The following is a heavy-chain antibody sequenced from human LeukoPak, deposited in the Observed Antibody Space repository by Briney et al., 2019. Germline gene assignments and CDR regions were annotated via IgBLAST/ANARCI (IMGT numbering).Heavy chain of an antibody. CDR1: EFTFSSYA. CDR2: ISGSGGST. CDR3: AKASVPDILNWFDP. Sequence: GGSLRLSCAASEFTFSSYAMSWVRQAPGKGLEWVSAISGSGGSTYYADSVKGRFTISRDNSKNTLYLQMNSLRAEDTAVYYCAKASVPDILNWFDPWGQGTLVTVSS. V-gene: IGHV3-23*01. J-gene: IGHJ5*02. D-gene: IGHD2-15*01.